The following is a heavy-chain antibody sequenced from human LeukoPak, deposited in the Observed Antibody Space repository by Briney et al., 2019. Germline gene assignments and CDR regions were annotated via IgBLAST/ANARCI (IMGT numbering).Heavy chain of an antibody. V-gene: IGHV3-23*01. D-gene: IGHD2-21*01. J-gene: IGHJ4*02. CDR2: ISGSGDNT. CDR3: ARDSKLASIV. Sequence: PGGSLRLSCAASGFTFTTYAMNWVRQAPGKGLEWVSAISGSGDNTYYANPVKGRFTISRDNSKNTLYLQMNSLRADDTAVYYCARDSKLASIVWGQGTLVTVSS. CDR1: GFTFTTYA.